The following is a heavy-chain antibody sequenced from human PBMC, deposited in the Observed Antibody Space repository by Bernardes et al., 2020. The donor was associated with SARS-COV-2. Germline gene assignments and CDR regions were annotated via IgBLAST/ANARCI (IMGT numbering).Heavy chain of an antibody. CDR1: GYTFTSYG. J-gene: IGHJ6*02. CDR2: ISAYNGNT. Sequence: ASVKVSCKASGYTFTSYGISWVRQAPGQGLEWMGWISAYNGNTNYAQKLQGRVTMTTDTSTSTAYMELRSLRSDDTAVYYCARVTGRPSSYYYYYGMDVWGQGTTVTVSS. D-gene: IGHD2-2*01. V-gene: IGHV1-18*01. CDR3: ARVTGRPSSYYYYYGMDV.